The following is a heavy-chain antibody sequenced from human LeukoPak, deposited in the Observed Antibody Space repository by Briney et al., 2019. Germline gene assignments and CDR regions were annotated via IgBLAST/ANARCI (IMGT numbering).Heavy chain of an antibody. CDR3: ARDRGYCSSTSCSFDP. Sequence: GGSLRLSCAASGFTFSSYAMHWVRQAPGKGLEYVSAISSNGGSTYYANSVKGRFTISRDNSKNTLYLQMGSLRAEDTAVYYCARDRGYCSSTSCSFDPWGQGTLVTVSS. CDR2: ISSNGGST. V-gene: IGHV3-64*01. CDR1: GFTFSSYA. J-gene: IGHJ5*02. D-gene: IGHD2-2*03.